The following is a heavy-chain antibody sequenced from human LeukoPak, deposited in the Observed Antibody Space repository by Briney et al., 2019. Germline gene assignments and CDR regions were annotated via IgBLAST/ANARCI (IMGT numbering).Heavy chain of an antibody. V-gene: IGHV1-46*01. Sequence: ASVKVSCKASGYTFTSYYVHWVRQAPGQGLEWMGIINPSVGSTSYAQKFQGRVTMTRDTSTSTVYMELSSLRSEDTAVYYCARNEAVAGMADYWGQGTLVTISS. CDR1: GYTFTSYY. CDR2: INPSVGST. D-gene: IGHD6-19*01. CDR3: ARNEAVAGMADY. J-gene: IGHJ4*02.